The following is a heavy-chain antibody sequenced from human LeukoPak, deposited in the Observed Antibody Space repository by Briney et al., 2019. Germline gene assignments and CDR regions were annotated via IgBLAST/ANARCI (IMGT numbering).Heavy chain of an antibody. Sequence: PGRSLRLSCAASGFTFSYYGMHWVRQAPGKGLEWVAVIWYDGSNKYYADSVKGRFTISRDNSKNTLYLQMNSLRAEDTAVYYCARGPYGDYPYYFDYWGQGTLVTVSS. CDR2: IWYDGSNK. CDR3: ARGPYGDYPYYFDY. J-gene: IGHJ4*02. V-gene: IGHV3-33*08. CDR1: GFTFSYYG. D-gene: IGHD4-17*01.